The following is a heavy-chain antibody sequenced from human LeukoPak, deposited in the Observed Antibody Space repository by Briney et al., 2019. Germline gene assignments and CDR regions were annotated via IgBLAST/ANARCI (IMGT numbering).Heavy chain of an antibody. Sequence: SETLSLICTVSHGSINNYYWSWIRQAPGKGLEWIGNIFHSGSPRYNPSLKSRVTISVDTSKKQFSLNLRSVTAADKAVYFCARDMRPNQLLFNWFDPWGQGTLVIISS. CDR2: IFHSGSP. CDR3: ARDMRPNQLLFNWFDP. CDR1: HGSINNYY. J-gene: IGHJ5*02. V-gene: IGHV4-59*01. D-gene: IGHD2-2*01.